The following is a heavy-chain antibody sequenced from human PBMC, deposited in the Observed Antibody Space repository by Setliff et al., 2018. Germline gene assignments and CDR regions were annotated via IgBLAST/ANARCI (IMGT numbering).Heavy chain of an antibody. CDR3: ARVKVIVGATPRTYYMDV. D-gene: IGHD1-26*01. J-gene: IGHJ6*03. V-gene: IGHV1-8*03. CDR2: MNPNSGNT. CDR1: GYTFTSYD. Sequence: ASVKVSCKASGYTFTSYDINWVRQATGQGLEWMGWMNPNSGNTGYAQKFQGRVTITRNTSISTAYMELSSLRSEDAAVNYCARVKVIVGATPRTYYMDVWGKGTTVTVTS.